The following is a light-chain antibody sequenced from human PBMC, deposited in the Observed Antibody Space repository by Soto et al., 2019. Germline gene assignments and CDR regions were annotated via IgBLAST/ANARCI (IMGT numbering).Light chain of an antibody. V-gene: IGKV1-5*01. CDR2: DAS. CDR1: QSISSW. J-gene: IGKJ1*01. CDR3: QQYNSYRT. Sequence: DIQVTQSHSTLSASVGDRFTITCRASQSISSWLAWYQQKPGKAPKLLIYDASSLESGVPSRFSGSGSGTEFTLTISSLQPDDFATYYCQQYNSYRTFGQGTKVDI.